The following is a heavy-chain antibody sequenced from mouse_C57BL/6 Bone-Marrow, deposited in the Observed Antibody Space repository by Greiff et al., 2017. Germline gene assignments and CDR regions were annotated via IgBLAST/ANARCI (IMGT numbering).Heavy chain of an antibody. V-gene: IGHV2-2*01. CDR3: ARRNGYYFDV. CDR1: GFSLTSYG. Sequence: QVQLQQSGPGLVQPSQSLSITCTVSGFSLTSYGVHWVRQSPGKGLEWLGVIWRGGSTDYNAAFISRLSISKDNSKSPVFIKMNSLQADDTAIYYCARRNGYYFDVWGTGTAVTVSS. CDR2: IWRGGST. J-gene: IGHJ1*03. D-gene: IGHD2-2*01.